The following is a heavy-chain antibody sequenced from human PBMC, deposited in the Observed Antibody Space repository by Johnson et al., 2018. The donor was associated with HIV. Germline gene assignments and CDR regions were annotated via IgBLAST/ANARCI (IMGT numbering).Heavy chain of an antibody. CDR2: IYSGGST. J-gene: IGHJ3*02. CDR3: AKDRYIKGASTGFDI. V-gene: IGHV3-66*01. Sequence: VQLVESGGGLVQPGGSLRLACAASGFTFDDYGMSWVRQAPGKGLEWVSVIYSGGSTYYADSVKGRFTISRDNSKNTLYLQMNILRYEDTAVYYCAKDRYIKGASTGFDIWG. D-gene: IGHD1-26*01. CDR1: GFTFDDYG.